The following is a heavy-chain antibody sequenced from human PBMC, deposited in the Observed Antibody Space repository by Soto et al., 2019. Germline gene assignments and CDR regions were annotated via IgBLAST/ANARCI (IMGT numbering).Heavy chain of an antibody. CDR3: ASGASRWYPYFFDS. J-gene: IGHJ4*02. V-gene: IGHV1-69*13. CDR1: EGTFNSYA. D-gene: IGHD6-13*01. Sequence: SVKVSCKASEGTFNSYAIAWVRQAPGQGLEWMGGIIPYYNTLNYAQKFQDRVTITADDSTNTVYMELSSLRSDDTAVYFCASGASRWYPYFFDSWAQGTLVTV. CDR2: IIPYYNTL.